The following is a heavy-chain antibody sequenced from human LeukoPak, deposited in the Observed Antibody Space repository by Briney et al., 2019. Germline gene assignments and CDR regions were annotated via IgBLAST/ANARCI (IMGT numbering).Heavy chain of an antibody. J-gene: IGHJ4*02. CDR3: ARGNLTTVAYYFNY. D-gene: IGHD4-17*01. Sequence: GRSLRLSCAASGFTFSSYGMHWVRQAPGKGLEWVAVIWYDGSNKYYADSVKGRFTISRDNSKNTLYLQMNSLRAEDTAVYYCARGNLTTVAYYFNYWGQGTLVTVSS. CDR2: IWYDGSNK. CDR1: GFTFSSYG. V-gene: IGHV3-33*01.